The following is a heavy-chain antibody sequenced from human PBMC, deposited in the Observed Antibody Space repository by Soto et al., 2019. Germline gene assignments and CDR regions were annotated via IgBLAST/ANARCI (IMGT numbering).Heavy chain of an antibody. V-gene: IGHV1-69*13. J-gene: IGHJ3*02. CDR3: ARSDYYDSSGYYLGPDAFDI. CDR1: GGTFSSYA. Sequence: GASVKVSCKASGGTFSSYAISWVRQAPGQGLEWMGGIIPIFGTANYAQKFQGRVTITADESTSTAYMELSSLRSEDTAVYYCARSDYYDSSGYYLGPDAFDIWGQGTMVTVSS. CDR2: IIPIFGTA. D-gene: IGHD3-22*01.